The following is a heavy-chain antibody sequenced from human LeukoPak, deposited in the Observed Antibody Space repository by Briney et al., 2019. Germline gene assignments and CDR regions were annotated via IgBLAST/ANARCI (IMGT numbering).Heavy chain of an antibody. Sequence: SGPTLVKPTQTLTLTCTFSGFSLITSGVAVGWIRQPPGKAREWLALLYWDYDERYSPSLKSRLTITKDTSRNRVVLTLTNMDPVDTATYYCAHSIRIGREGGGDKAYYFDSWGQGTLVTVSS. CDR3: AHSIRIGREGGGDKAYYFDS. V-gene: IGHV2-5*02. D-gene: IGHD2-21*01. CDR1: GFSLITSGVA. J-gene: IGHJ4*02. CDR2: LYWDYDE.